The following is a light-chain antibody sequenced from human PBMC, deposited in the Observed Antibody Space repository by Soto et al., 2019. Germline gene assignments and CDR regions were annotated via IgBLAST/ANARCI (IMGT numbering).Light chain of an antibody. CDR3: QQYNNWPLLFT. CDR2: GAS. J-gene: IGKJ3*01. Sequence: EIVMTQSPATLSVSPGERATLSCRASQSVSSNLAWYQQKPGQAPRLLIYGASTRATGIPARFSGSRSGTEFTLTISGLQSEDFAVYDCQQYNNWPLLFTCGPGTKVDIK. V-gene: IGKV3-15*01. CDR1: QSVSSN.